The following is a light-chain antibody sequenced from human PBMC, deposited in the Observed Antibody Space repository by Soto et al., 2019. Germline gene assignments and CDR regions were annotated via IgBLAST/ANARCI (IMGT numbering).Light chain of an antibody. CDR3: ISYTSTSTPYV. CDR1: SSDVGRYTY. CDR2: DVY. V-gene: IGLV2-14*01. Sequence: QSVLTQPASLSGSPGQSITISCAGTSSDVGRYTYVSWYQQHPGKVPKLLIYDVYNRPSGVSDRFSGSKSDNTASLTISGLQAEDEADYYCISYTSTSTPYVFGGGTKVTVL. J-gene: IGLJ1*01.